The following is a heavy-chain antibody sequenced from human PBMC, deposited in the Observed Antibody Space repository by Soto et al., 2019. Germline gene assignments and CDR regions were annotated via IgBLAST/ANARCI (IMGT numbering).Heavy chain of an antibody. CDR1: GGSISSGGYY. J-gene: IGHJ6*03. CDR2: IYYSGST. Sequence: QVQLQESGPGLVKPSQTLSLTCTVSGGSISSGGYYWSWIRQHPGKALEWIGYIYYSGSTYYNPSLKSRVTISVDTSKIQFSLKLSSVTAADTAVYYCARRYARAPYYYYYYMDVWGKGTTVTVSS. D-gene: IGHD1-1*01. V-gene: IGHV4-31*03. CDR3: ARRYARAPYYYYYYMDV.